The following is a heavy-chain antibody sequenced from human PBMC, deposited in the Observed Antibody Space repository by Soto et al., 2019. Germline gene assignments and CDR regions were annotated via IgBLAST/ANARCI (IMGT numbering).Heavy chain of an antibody. D-gene: IGHD6-19*01. J-gene: IGHJ6*02. Sequence: GESLKISCNGSGYIFTSYWIGWVRQMPGKGLEWMGIIYPGDSDTRYSPSFQGQVTISADKSISTAYLQWSSLKASDTAMYYCARQLESTASSGRYYYYGMDVWGQGTTVTVSS. V-gene: IGHV5-51*01. CDR1: GYIFTSYW. CDR3: ARQLESTASSGRYYYYGMDV. CDR2: IYPGDSDT.